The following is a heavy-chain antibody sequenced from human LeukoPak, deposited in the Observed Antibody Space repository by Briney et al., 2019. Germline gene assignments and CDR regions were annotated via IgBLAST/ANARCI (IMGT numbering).Heavy chain of an antibody. CDR3: AKQKGLDP. CDR1: GGSISNYY. J-gene: IGHJ5*02. CDR2: IYSSGST. D-gene: IGHD1/OR15-1a*01. Sequence: PSETLSLTCTVSGGSISNYYWSWIRQPPGKGLEWIGYIYSSGSTDYNPPPKSRVTISVDTSKNQFSLELRSVTAADTAVYYCAKQKGLDPWGQGTLVTVSS. V-gene: IGHV4-59*01.